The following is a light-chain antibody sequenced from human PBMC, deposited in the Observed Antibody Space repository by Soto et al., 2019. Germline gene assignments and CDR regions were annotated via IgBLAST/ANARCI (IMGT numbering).Light chain of an antibody. CDR2: TTN. CDR1: SSNIGTSS. J-gene: IGLJ1*01. CDR3: AAWDDSLNGHV. Sequence: QSVLTQPHSASVTPGQRVTISCSGSSSNIGTSSVHWFQQLPGMAPKLLISTTNQRPSGVPERFSGPKSGTSASLAISGLQSEDEADYYCAAWDDSLNGHVFGPGTKVTX. V-gene: IGLV1-44*01.